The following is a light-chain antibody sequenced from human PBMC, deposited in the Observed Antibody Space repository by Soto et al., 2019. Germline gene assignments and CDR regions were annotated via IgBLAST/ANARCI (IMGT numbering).Light chain of an antibody. CDR2: AAS. Sequence: DIQMTRAPSSLSASVGDRVTIPWLASQSISSYLNWYQQKPGKAPKLLIYAASSLQSGVPSRFSGSGSGTDFTLTISSLQPEDFATYYCQQSYSTLITFGQGTRLEI. CDR1: QSISSY. V-gene: IGKV1-39*01. J-gene: IGKJ5*01. CDR3: QQSYSTLIT.